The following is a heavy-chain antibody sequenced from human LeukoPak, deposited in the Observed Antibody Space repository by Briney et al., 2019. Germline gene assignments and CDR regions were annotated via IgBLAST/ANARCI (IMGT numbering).Heavy chain of an antibody. Sequence: KFQGRVTITRDTSVSTAYMELSGLRSEDTAVYYCARDRPGYSSGYDYWGQGTLVTVSS. V-gene: IGHV1-3*01. CDR3: ARDRPGYSSGYDY. J-gene: IGHJ4*02. D-gene: IGHD6-19*01.